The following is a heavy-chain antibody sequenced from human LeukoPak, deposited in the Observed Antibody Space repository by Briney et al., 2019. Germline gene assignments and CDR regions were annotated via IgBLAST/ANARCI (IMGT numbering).Heavy chain of an antibody. V-gene: IGHV1-18*01. Sequence: ASVKVSCKASGYTFTSYGISWVRQAPGQGLEWMGWISAYNGNTNYAQKLQGRVTMTTDTSTSTAYMELRSLRSDDTAVYYCASQTRKYYYDSSGMIYWSQGTLVTVSS. D-gene: IGHD3-22*01. CDR1: GYTFTSYG. CDR2: ISAYNGNT. CDR3: ASQTRKYYYDSSGMIY. J-gene: IGHJ4*02.